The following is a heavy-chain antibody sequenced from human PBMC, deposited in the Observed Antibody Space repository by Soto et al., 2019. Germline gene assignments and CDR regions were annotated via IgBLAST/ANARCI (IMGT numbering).Heavy chain of an antibody. V-gene: IGHV1-3*01. CDR1: GYTFTSYA. J-gene: IGHJ4*02. CDR3: ARGASPLIDY. CDR2: INAGNGNT. D-gene: IGHD1-26*01. Sequence: QVQLVQSGAEVKKPGASVKVSCKASGYTFTSYAMHWVRQAPGQRLEWMGWINAGNGNTKYSQTFQGRVTITRDTSASTAYMELSSLRSEDTAVYYCARGASPLIDYWGQGPLVTVSS.